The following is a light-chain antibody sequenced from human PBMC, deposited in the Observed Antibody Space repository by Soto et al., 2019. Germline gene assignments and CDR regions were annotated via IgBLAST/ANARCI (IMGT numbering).Light chain of an antibody. CDR1: QGVSIL. CDR3: QQYGSSGT. V-gene: IGKV3-15*01. J-gene: IGKJ1*01. Sequence: EIVMTQSPATLSVSPGERATLSCRASQGVSILLAWYQQKPGQAPRLLIYGASTRATGIPARISGSGSGTDFTLTISRLEPEDFAVYYCQQYGSSGTFGQGTKVDIK. CDR2: GAS.